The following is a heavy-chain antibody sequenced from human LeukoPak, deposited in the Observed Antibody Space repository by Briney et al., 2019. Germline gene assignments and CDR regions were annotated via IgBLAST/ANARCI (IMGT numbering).Heavy chain of an antibody. CDR1: GFSFSSYW. V-gene: IGHV3-7*01. D-gene: IGHD3-16*02. Sequence: PGGSLRLSCVASGFSFSSYWMSWVRQTPGKGLEWVANIKQEGSARYYVDPVTGRFTISRDNSKNTLVLQMNSLRAEDTAVYYCAGHYVWGSYLLDYWGQGTLVTVSS. J-gene: IGHJ4*02. CDR2: IKQEGSAR. CDR3: AGHYVWGSYLLDY.